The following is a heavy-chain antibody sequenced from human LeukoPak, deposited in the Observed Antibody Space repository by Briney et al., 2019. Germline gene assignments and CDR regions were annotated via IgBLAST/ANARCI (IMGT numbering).Heavy chain of an antibody. CDR3: AKERAGYTNPYYFDY. D-gene: IGHD3-16*02. V-gene: IGHV3-74*01. CDR1: GFTFSSYS. Sequence: GGSLRLSCAASGFTFSSYSMNWVRQAPRKGLVWVSRSKDHGSSTSYADSVRGRFTISRDNSKNTLYLHMNSLRGEDTAVYYFAKERAGYTNPYYFDYWGQGTLVTVSS. J-gene: IGHJ4*02. CDR2: SKDHGSST.